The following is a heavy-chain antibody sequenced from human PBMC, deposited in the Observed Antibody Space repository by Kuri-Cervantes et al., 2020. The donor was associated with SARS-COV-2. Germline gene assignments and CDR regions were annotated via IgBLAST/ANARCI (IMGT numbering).Heavy chain of an antibody. V-gene: IGHV4-30-4*01. Sequence: SCTVSGGSISSGDYYWSWIRQPPGKGLEWIGYIYYSGSTYYNPSLKSRVNISVDTSKNQFSLKLSTVTAADTAVYYCAGLGHCSSSSRFRPGWFDPWGQGTLVTVSS. CDR3: AGLGHCSSSSRFRPGWFDP. CDR1: GGSISSGDYY. D-gene: IGHD2-2*01. CDR2: IYYSGST. J-gene: IGHJ5*02.